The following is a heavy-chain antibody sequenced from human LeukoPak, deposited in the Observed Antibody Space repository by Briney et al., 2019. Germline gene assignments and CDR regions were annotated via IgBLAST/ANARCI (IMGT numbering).Heavy chain of an antibody. J-gene: IGHJ6*03. V-gene: IGHV4-39*07. CDR2: IYYSGST. CDR1: GGSIGSSSYY. Sequence: SETLSLTCTVSGGSIGSSSYYWGWIRQPPGKGLNWIGSIYYSGSTYYNPSLKSRVTISVDTSRDQFSLKLSSVTAADTAVYYCARVPYYYDSTGYYYYYMDVWGKGTTVTVSS. D-gene: IGHD3-22*01. CDR3: ARVPYYYDSTGYYYYYMDV.